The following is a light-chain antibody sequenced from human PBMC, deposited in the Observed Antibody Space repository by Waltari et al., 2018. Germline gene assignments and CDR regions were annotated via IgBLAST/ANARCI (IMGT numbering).Light chain of an antibody. CDR3: MQALQTPLT. CDR1: QRLLRSNGYNY. Sequence: DIVMTQSPLSLPVTPGEPASISCRSSQRLLRSNGYNYLDWYLQKPGQSPQLLIYLVSNRASGVPDRFSGSGSGTDFTLNISRMEAEDVGVYYCMQALQTPLTFGGGTKVEIK. CDR2: LVS. J-gene: IGKJ4*01. V-gene: IGKV2-28*01.